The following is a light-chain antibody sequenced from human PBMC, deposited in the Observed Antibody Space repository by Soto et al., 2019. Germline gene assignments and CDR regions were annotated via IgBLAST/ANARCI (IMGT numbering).Light chain of an antibody. Sequence: SYELTQPPSVSVAPGQTARITCGGNNIGSKSVHWYQQKPGQAPVLVVYDESDRPSGIPERFSGSNSGNTATLTISRVEAGDEADYYCQGWDSSSDHVVFGGGTKLTGL. CDR1: NIGSKS. CDR3: QGWDSSSDHVV. V-gene: IGLV3-21*02. J-gene: IGLJ2*01. CDR2: DES.